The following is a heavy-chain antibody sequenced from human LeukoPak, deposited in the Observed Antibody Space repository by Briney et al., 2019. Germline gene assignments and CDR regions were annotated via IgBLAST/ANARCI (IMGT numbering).Heavy chain of an antibody. J-gene: IGHJ5*02. CDR3: ARIATRTFLTYYDFWSGYYGVPFDP. Sequence: ASVKVSCKASGYTFTSYDINWVRQATGQGLEWMGWMNPNSGNTGYAQKFQGRVTMTRNTSISTAYMELSSLRPEDTAVYYCARIATRTFLTYYDFWSGYYGVPFDPWGQGTLVTVSS. CDR1: GYTFTSYD. D-gene: IGHD3-3*01. CDR2: MNPNSGNT. V-gene: IGHV1-8*01.